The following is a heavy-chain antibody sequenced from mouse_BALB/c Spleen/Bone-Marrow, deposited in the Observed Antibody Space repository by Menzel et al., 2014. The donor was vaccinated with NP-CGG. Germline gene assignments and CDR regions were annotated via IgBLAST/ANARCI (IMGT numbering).Heavy chain of an antibody. D-gene: IGHD2-1*01. CDR3: ARETGYAYGNFAMDY. CDR1: GFTSIDYY. V-gene: IGHV7-3*02. Sequence: EVQGVESGVGLGQPGVSLRLSCEASGFTSIDYYMTWVRQPPGKALEWLGFIRNRANGYTTEYSASVKGRFTISRDISQSIFYLQMNTLRAEDSATYYCARETGYAYGNFAMDYWGQGTSVTVSS. J-gene: IGHJ4*01. CDR2: IRNRANGYTT.